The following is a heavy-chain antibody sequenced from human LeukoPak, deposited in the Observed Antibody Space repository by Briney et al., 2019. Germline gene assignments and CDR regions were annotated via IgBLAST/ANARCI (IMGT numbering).Heavy chain of an antibody. V-gene: IGHV1-18*01. Sequence: GASVKVSCKASGYTFTSYGISWVGQAPGQGREGMGWISDYNGNTNYAQKFQGRGTITADKATSTAYMELTSLRSEDTAVYYCARGGTSPYYYYMDVWGKGTTVTVSS. CDR2: ISDYNGNT. CDR1: GYTFTSYG. D-gene: IGHD5-12*01. CDR3: ARGGTSPYYYYMDV. J-gene: IGHJ6*03.